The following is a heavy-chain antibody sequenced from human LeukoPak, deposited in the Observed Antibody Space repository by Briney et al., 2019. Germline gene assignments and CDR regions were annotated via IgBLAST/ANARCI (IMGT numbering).Heavy chain of an antibody. Sequence: GGSLRLSCKGSGYSFTSYWIGWVRQMPGKGLEWTGIIYPGDSDTRYSPSFQGQVTISADKSISTAYLQWSSLKASDTAMYYCARIVGATELNAFDIWGQGTMVTVSS. J-gene: IGHJ3*02. D-gene: IGHD1-26*01. CDR2: IYPGDSDT. V-gene: IGHV5-51*01. CDR3: ARIVGATELNAFDI. CDR1: GYSFTSYW.